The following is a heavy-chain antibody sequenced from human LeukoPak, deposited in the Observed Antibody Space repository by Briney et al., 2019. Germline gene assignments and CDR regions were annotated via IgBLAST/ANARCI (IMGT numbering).Heavy chain of an antibody. J-gene: IGHJ4*02. CDR2: ISSTGSTI. D-gene: IGHD6-13*01. CDR1: GCSFSNYE. V-gene: IGHV3-48*03. CDR3: ARVRSAAAGPLDY. Sequence: GGSLRFSCAASGCSFSNYEINWVRQAPGKGLEWVSYISSTGSTIFYADSVKGRFTISRDNAKKSLYLQMNRLRADDTAVYHCARVRSAAAGPLDYWGQGTLVTVSS.